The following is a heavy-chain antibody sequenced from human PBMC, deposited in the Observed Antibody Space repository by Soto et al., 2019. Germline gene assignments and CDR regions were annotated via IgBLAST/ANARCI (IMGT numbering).Heavy chain of an antibody. D-gene: IGHD3-3*01. CDR3: AREAPGYYDFYYFDC. CDR1: GFTIRSNY. V-gene: IGHV3-66*01. CDR2: IYSGGST. J-gene: IGHJ4*02. Sequence: GGSKLLSSAASGFTIRSNYVSWVSKAPGKGLEWVSVIYSGGSTYYADSVKGRFTISRDNSKNTLYLQMNSLRAEDTAIYYCAREAPGYYDFYYFDCWGQGTLVTVSS.